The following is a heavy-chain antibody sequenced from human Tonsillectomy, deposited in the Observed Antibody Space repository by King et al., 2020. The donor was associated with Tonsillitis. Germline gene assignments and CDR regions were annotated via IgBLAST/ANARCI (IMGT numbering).Heavy chain of an antibody. CDR2: IHSGNST. Sequence: VQLVESGGGLVQPGGSLRLSCAASGFTVSSNYMNWVRQAPGKGLEWVSVIHSGNSTYYAASVKGRFTISRDNSKNKLYLQMNSLRVDDTAVYYCVRSGYPLRVLFHPWGQGTLVTVSS. D-gene: IGHD3-3*01. CDR1: GFTVSSNY. CDR3: VRSGYPLRVLFHP. J-gene: IGHJ5*02. V-gene: IGHV3-66*01.